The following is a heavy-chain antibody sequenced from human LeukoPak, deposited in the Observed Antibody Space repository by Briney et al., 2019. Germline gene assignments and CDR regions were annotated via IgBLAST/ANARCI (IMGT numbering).Heavy chain of an antibody. CDR3: ATHEVVGLGYFDL. CDR1: GFTFSSYA. Sequence: HTGGSLRLSCAASGFTFSSYAMSWVRQAPGKGLEWVSAISGSGGSTYYADSVKGRFTISRDNSKNTLYLQMNSLRAEDTAVYYCATHEVVGLGYFDLWGRGTLVTVSS. V-gene: IGHV3-23*01. J-gene: IGHJ2*01. CDR2: ISGSGGST. D-gene: IGHD2-2*01.